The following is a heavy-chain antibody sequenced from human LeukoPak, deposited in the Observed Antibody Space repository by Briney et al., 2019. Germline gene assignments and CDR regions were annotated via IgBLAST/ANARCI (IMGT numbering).Heavy chain of an antibody. D-gene: IGHD3-16*02. V-gene: IGHV3-74*01. Sequence: GGSLRLSCAASGFTFSNYWAHWVRQAPGKGLVWVSRISGDGRITNYADSVKGRFTISRDNAKNTLYLQMNSLRAEDTAVYYCAKSSSGDPAGAGGVIVIPNYHFDYWGQGTLVTVSS. CDR2: ISGDGRIT. CDR3: AKSSSGDPAGAGGVIVIPNYHFDY. J-gene: IGHJ4*02. CDR1: GFTFSNYW.